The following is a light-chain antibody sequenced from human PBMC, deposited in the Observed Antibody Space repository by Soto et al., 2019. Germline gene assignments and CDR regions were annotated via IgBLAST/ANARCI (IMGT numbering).Light chain of an antibody. J-gene: IGLJ1*01. CDR2: DVS. V-gene: IGLV2-14*01. Sequence: QSVLTQPASVSGSPGQSITISCTGTSSDVGGYKYVSWYQHHPGKGPKLMLYDVSNRPSGVSNRFSGSKSGNTASLTISGLQAEDEADYSCSSYTSSTTYVFGTGTKLTVL. CDR3: SSYTSSTTYV. CDR1: SSDVGGYKY.